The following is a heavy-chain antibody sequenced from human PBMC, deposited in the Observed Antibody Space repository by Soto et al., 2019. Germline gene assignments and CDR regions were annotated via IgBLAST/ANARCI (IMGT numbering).Heavy chain of an antibody. Sequence: GSLRRSCSASGFTFSSYAMHWVRQAPGKGLEWVAVISYDGSNKYYADSVKGRFTISRDNSKNTLYLQMNSLRAEDTAVYYCASTTFTIFGVPNDYWGQGTLVTVYS. V-gene: IGHV3-30-3*01. CDR1: GFTFSSYA. CDR2: ISYDGSNK. CDR3: ASTTFTIFGVPNDY. J-gene: IGHJ4*02. D-gene: IGHD3-3*01.